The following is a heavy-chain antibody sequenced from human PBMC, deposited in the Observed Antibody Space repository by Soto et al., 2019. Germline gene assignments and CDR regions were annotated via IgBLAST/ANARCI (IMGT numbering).Heavy chain of an antibody. CDR2: ISGSGGST. CDR3: AKVSRVTYYYESSFEY. J-gene: IGHJ4*02. D-gene: IGHD3-22*01. Sequence: EVQLLESGGGLVQPGGSLRLSCAASGFTFSSYAMSWVRQAPGKGLEWVSAISGSGGSTYYADSVKGRFTISRDNSKNTLYLQMNSLRAEDTAVYYCAKVSRVTYYYESSFEYWGQGTLVTVSS. V-gene: IGHV3-23*01. CDR1: GFTFSSYA.